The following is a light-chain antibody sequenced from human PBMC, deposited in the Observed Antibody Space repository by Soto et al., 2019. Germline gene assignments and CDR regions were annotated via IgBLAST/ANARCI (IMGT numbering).Light chain of an antibody. V-gene: IGKV1-5*03. Sequence: EIPMTQSPSTLSASVGARVTVTCRASQSISSWLAWYQQKPGKAPKLLIYKASSLESGVPSRFSGSGSGTEFTLTISSLQPDDFATYYCQQYNSYSTCGQGTKGAIK. J-gene: IGKJ1*01. CDR2: KAS. CDR3: QQYNSYST. CDR1: QSISSW.